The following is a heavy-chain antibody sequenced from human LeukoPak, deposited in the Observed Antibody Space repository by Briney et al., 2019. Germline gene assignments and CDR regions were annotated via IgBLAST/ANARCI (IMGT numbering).Heavy chain of an antibody. CDR2: INHSGST. CDR1: GGSFSDYY. D-gene: IGHD5-12*01. V-gene: IGHV4-34*01. CDR3: SSGYRGFDP. Sequence: SETLSLTCAVYGGSFSDYYWSWIRQPPGKGLEWIGEINHSGSTNYNPSLKSRVTISVDTSKNQFSLKLSSVTAADTAVHYCSSGYRGFDPWGQGTLVTVSS. J-gene: IGHJ5*02.